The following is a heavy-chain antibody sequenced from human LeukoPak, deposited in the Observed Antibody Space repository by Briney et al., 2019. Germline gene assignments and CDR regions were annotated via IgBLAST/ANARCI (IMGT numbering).Heavy chain of an antibody. J-gene: IGHJ4*02. V-gene: IGHV3-21*01. CDR2: IGSAGTYI. CDR3: SRDLSSSSFDY. Sequence: GGSLRLSCAASGFTFSNYRMNWVRQAPGKGLEWVSSIGSAGTYIYYADSLKGRFTISRDNAKNSVYLQMNSLSPEDTAVYYCSRDLSSSSFDYWGQGTLVTVS. CDR1: GFTFSNYR. D-gene: IGHD6-6*01.